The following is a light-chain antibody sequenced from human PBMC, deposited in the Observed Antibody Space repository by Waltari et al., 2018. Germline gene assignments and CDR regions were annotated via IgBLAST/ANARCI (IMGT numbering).Light chain of an antibody. CDR3: QQRSNWPPIT. CDR1: QSVDSY. Sequence: EIVLTQSPATLSLSPGERATLSCRASQSVDSYLAWYQQKHGQAPRLLIYDASNRATGIPARFSGSGSGTDFTLTISSLEPEDFAVYYCQQRSNWPPITFGQGTRLEIK. J-gene: IGKJ5*01. CDR2: DAS. V-gene: IGKV3-11*01.